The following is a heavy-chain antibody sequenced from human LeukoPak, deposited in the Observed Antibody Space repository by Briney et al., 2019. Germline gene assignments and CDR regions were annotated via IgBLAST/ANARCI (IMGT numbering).Heavy chain of an antibody. CDR1: GFTFSSYA. V-gene: IGHV3-23*01. D-gene: IGHD2-15*01. CDR2: ISGSGGST. CDR3: AEAQDIVVVVAAEGYFDH. Sequence: GGSLRLSCAASGFTFSSYAMSWVRQAPGKGLEWVSAISGSGGSTYYADSVKGRFTISRDNSKNTLYLQMNSLRAEDTAVYYCAEAQDIVVVVAAEGYFDHWGQGTLVTVSS. J-gene: IGHJ4*02.